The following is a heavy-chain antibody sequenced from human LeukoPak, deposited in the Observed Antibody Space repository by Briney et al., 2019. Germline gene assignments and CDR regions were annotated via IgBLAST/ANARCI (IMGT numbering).Heavy chain of an antibody. Sequence: SQTLSLTCTVSGGSISSGGYYWSWIRQPPGKGLEWIGYIYHSGSTYYNPSLKSRVTISVDRSKNQFSLKLSSVTAADTAVYYCARGGRTVTTRPIDYWGQGTLVTVSS. J-gene: IGHJ4*02. V-gene: IGHV4-30-2*01. D-gene: IGHD4-17*01. CDR1: GGSISSGGYY. CDR2: IYHSGST. CDR3: ARGGRTVTTRPIDY.